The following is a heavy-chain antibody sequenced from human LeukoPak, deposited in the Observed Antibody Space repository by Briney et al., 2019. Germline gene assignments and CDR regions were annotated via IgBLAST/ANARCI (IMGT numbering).Heavy chain of an antibody. V-gene: IGHV4-30-4*01. J-gene: IGHJ5*02. CDR1: GGSISSGDYY. CDR2: IYHSGST. D-gene: IGHD3-10*01. CDR3: ARRIWFGFDP. Sequence: SQTLSLTCTVSGGSISSGDYYWSWTRQPPGKGLEWIGYIYHSGSTYYNPSLKSRVTISVDTSKNQFSLKLSSVTAADTAVYYCARRIWFGFDPWGQGTLVTVSS.